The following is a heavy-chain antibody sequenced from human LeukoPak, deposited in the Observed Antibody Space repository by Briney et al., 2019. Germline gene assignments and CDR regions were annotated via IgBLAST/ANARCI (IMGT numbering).Heavy chain of an antibody. CDR2: IIPIFGTA. Sequence: SVKVSCKASGYTFTSYAISWVRQAPGQGLEWMGGIIPIFGTANYAQKFQGRVTITADESTSTAYMELSSLRSEDTAVYYCAREGAAAGITAFDIWGQGTMVTVSS. CDR3: AREGAAAGITAFDI. D-gene: IGHD6-13*01. V-gene: IGHV1-69*13. CDR1: GYTFTSYA. J-gene: IGHJ3*02.